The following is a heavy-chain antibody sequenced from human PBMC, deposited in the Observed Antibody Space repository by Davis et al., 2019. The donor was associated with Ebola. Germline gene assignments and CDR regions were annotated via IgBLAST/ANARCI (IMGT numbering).Heavy chain of an antibody. J-gene: IGHJ4*02. D-gene: IGHD2-2*01. CDR2: IYYSGST. CDR3: AIDCSSTSCRFDY. V-gene: IGHV4-59*12. Sequence: PSETLSLTCTVSGGSISSYYWSWIRQPPGKGLEWIGYIYYSGSTNYNPSLKSRVTISVDTSKNQFSLKLSSVTAADTAVYYCAIDCSSTSCRFDYWGQGTLVTVSS. CDR1: GGSISSYY.